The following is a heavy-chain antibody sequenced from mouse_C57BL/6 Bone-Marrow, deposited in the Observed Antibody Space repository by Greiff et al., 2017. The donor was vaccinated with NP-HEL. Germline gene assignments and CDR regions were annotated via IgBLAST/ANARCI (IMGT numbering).Heavy chain of an antibody. Sequence: QVQLQQSGAELVRPGTSVKVSCKASGYAFTNYLIEWVKQRPGQGLEWIGVINPGSGGTNYNEKFKGKATLTADKSSSTAYMQLSSLTSEDSAVYFCARSRDYYGSRAWFAYWGQGTLVTVSA. CDR1: GYAFTNYL. V-gene: IGHV1-54*01. CDR2: INPGSGGT. J-gene: IGHJ3*01. D-gene: IGHD1-1*01. CDR3: ARSRDYYGSRAWFAY.